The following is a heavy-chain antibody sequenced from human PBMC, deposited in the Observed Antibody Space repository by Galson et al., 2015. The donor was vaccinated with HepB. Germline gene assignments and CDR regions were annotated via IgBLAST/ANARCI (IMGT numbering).Heavy chain of an antibody. D-gene: IGHD3-3*01. CDR1: GYTFTSYG. Sequence: SVKVSCKASGYTFTSYGISWVRQAPGQGLEWMGWISAYNGNTNYAQKLQGRVTMTTDTSTSTAYMELRSLRSDDTAVYYCARSGGGVTIFGVVYGLYYHYGMDVWGRGTTVTVSS. CDR3: ARSGGGVTIFGVVYGLYYHYGMDV. CDR2: ISAYNGNT. J-gene: IGHJ6*02. V-gene: IGHV1-18*04.